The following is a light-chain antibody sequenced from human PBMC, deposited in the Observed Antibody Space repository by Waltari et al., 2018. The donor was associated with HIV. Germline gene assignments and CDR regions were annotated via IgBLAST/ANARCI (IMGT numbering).Light chain of an antibody. CDR3: CAYAGSTTYVI. CDR2: EVS. J-gene: IGLJ2*01. Sequence: QSALTLPASVSGSPGQSFAISCSGPRSDLGGYNLVFWYQQPPGKAPKLMIYEVSKRPSGVSNRFSGSKSGNTASLTISGLQAEDEADYYCCAYAGSTTYVIFGGGTKLTVL. CDR1: RSDLGGYNL. V-gene: IGLV2-23*02.